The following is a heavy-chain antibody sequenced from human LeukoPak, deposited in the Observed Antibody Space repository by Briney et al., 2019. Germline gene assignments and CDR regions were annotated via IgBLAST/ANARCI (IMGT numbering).Heavy chain of an antibody. D-gene: IGHD3-10*01. CDR1: GYSFTNYW. CDR2: IYPGDSDT. J-gene: IGHJ4*02. V-gene: IGHV5-51*01. CDR3: ATLVGYGSFFDY. Sequence: GESLKISCKGSGYSFTNYWNDWVRHVPGQGLEYMGIIYPGDSDTRYSPSFQGQVTISADKSISTAYLQWSSLKASDTAMYYCATLVGYGSFFDYWGQGTLVTVSS.